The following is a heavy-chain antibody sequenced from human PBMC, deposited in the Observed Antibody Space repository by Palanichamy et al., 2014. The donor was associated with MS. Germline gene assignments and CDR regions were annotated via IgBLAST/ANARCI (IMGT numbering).Heavy chain of an antibody. CDR1: GGSISTYY. J-gene: IGHJ4*02. CDR2: VYNSGST. CDR3: ARGVIVFFDY. Sequence: QVQLQESGPGLVKPSETLSLTCTVSGGSISTYYWSWIRQPPGKGLEWIGYVYNSGSTKCNPSLKSRVTTSVDTSKNQFSLKLSSVTAADTAIYYCARGVIVFFDYWGQGTLVTVSS. V-gene: IGHV4-59*01. D-gene: IGHD3-22*01.